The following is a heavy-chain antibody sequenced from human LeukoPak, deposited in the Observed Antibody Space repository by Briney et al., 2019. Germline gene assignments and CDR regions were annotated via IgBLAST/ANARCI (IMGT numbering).Heavy chain of an antibody. CDR1: GFXFTTYA. Sequence: GGSLRLSCAASGFXFTTYAMHWVRQAPGRGLEWVAVISYDGSIKYYADSVKGRFTISRDNSKNTLYLQMNSLRAEDTAVYYCTNLHDYWGQGTLVTVSS. CDR2: ISYDGSIK. V-gene: IGHV3-30*18. J-gene: IGHJ4*02. CDR3: TNLHDY.